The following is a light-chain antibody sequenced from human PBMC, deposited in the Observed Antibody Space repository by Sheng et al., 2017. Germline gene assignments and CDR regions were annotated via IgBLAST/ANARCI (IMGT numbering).Light chain of an antibody. CDR1: QSITTY. Sequence: DNQMNQSPSSLSASVGDRVTITCRASQSITTYLNWYQQKPGTAPNLVIYAASSLQSGVPSRFSGSRSGTEFTLTISSLQPEDFATYFCQQYSNYPRTFGQGTKVEIK. V-gene: IGKV1-39*01. J-gene: IGKJ1*01. CDR2: AAS. CDR3: QQYSNYPRT.